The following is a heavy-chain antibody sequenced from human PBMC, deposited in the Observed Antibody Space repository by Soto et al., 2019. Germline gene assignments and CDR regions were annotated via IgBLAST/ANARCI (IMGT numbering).Heavy chain of an antibody. J-gene: IGHJ6*02. Sequence: SETLSLTCTVSGGSISSSSYYWGWIRQPPGKGLEWIGSIYYSGSTYYNPSLKSRVTISVDTSKNQFSLKLSSVTAADTAVYYCARLDFYYYYGMDVWGQGTTVTVSS. CDR1: GGSISSSSYY. V-gene: IGHV4-39*01. CDR3: ARLDFYYYYGMDV. CDR2: IYYSGST. D-gene: IGHD6-13*01.